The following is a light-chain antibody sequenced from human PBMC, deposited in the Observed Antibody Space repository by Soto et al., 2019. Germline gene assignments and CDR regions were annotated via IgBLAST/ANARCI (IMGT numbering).Light chain of an antibody. CDR1: QSLLQSNGNNH. V-gene: IGKV2-28*01. CDR2: LAS. J-gene: IGKJ5*01. CDR3: LQAAQRPLT. Sequence: DIVLTQSPLSLPVTPGEPASISCRSSQSLLQSNGNNHVDWYLQRPGQSPQRLLYLASSRASGVPDRFSGSGSGAEFSLEISRVEVEDVGFYYCLQAAQRPLTFGQGTRLEIK.